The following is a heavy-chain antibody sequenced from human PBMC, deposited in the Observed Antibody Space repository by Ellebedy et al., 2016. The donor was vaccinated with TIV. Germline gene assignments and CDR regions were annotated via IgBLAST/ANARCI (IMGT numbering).Heavy chain of an antibody. CDR1: GFTFDDYG. J-gene: IGHJ5*02. CDR2: ISGSGGST. V-gene: IGHV3-23*01. D-gene: IGHD1-26*01. CDR3: ATANSGSNWFDP. Sequence: GESLKISXAASGFTFDDYGMSWVRQAPGKGLEWVSAISGSGGSTYYADSVKGRFTISRDNSKNTLYLQMNSLRAEDTAVYYCATANSGSNWFDPWGQGTLVTVSS.